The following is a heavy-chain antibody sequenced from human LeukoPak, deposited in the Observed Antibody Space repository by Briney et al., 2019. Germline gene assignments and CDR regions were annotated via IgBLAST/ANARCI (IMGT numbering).Heavy chain of an antibody. CDR2: IIPIFGTA. J-gene: IGHJ6*02. V-gene: IGHV1-69*13. Sequence: SVKVSCKASGYTFTSYYMHWVRQAPGQGLEWMGGIIPIFGTANYAQKFQGRVTITADESTSTAYMELSSLRSEDTAVYYCAGMDVWGQGTTVTVSS. CDR1: GYTFTSYY. CDR3: AGMDV.